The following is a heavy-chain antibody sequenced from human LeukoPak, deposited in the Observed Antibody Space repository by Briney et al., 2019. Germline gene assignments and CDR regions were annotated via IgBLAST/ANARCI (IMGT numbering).Heavy chain of an antibody. CDR2: IYYSGRT. Sequence: ASETLSLTCTVSGDSITGYYWSWIRQPPGKGLEWIGYIYYSGRTNYNPSLKSRVTMSVDTSNNQFSLNLRSVTAADTAVYYCVRHGDLTMFRGVIDYWGQGTQVTVSS. V-gene: IGHV4-59*08. D-gene: IGHD3-10*01. J-gene: IGHJ4*02. CDR1: GDSITGYY. CDR3: VRHGDLTMFRGVIDY.